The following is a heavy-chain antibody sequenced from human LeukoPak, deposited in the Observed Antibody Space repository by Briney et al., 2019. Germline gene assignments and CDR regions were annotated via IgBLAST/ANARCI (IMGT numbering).Heavy chain of an antibody. CDR3: ARDNGVVHGVYYMDV. V-gene: IGHV3-7*01. CDR1: GFTFSNYW. Sequence: GGSLRLSCAASGFTFSNYWMTWVRQAPGKGLEWVADIKQDGSEKLYVKSVRGRLTVSRDNAKRSLFLQLNSLRAEDTAVYYCARDNGVVHGVYYMDVWGKGTTLTVS. CDR2: IKQDGSEK. D-gene: IGHD3-3*01. J-gene: IGHJ6*03.